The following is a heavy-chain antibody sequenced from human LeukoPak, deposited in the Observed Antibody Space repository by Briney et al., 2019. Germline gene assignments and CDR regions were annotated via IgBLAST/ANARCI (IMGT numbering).Heavy chain of an antibody. D-gene: IGHD3-10*01. V-gene: IGHV5-51*01. J-gene: IGHJ6*03. CDR2: IYPGDSET. CDR1: GYFFNSYW. Sequence: GESLKISCRGSGYFFNSYWIAWVRQMPGKGLEWMGIIYPGDSETTYSPSFQGRVTISVDRSITTAYLQWNSLKPSDTAMYYCARAYGSGKHYYYYLDVWGKGTTVAVSS. CDR3: ARAYGSGKHYYYYLDV.